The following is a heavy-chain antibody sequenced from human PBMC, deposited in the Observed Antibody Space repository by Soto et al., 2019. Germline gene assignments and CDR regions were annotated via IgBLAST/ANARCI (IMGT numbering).Heavy chain of an antibody. D-gene: IGHD7-27*01. CDR1: GYTFTNYA. J-gene: IGHJ3*02. CDR2: TNAGNGNT. Sequence: QVQLVQSGAEVKKPGASVKVSCKASGYTFTNYAMHWVRQAPGQRLEWMGWTNAGNGNTKYSQRFQGRVTITRDTSASTAYLELSSLRSEDTAVYFCARGANWVHIWGQGTMVTVSS. CDR3: ARGANWVHI. V-gene: IGHV1-3*01.